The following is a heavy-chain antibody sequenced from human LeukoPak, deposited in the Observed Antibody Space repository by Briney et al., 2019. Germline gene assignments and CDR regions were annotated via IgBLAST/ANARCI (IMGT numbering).Heavy chain of an antibody. D-gene: IGHD5-12*01. V-gene: IGHV3-9*01. CDR2: ISWNSGSI. CDR3: AKVNKGGYDSFDY. J-gene: IGHJ4*02. Sequence: PGGSLRLSCAASGFTFDDYAMHWVRQAPGKGLEWVSGISWNSGSIGYADSVKGRFTISRDNSKSTLYLQMNSLRPEDTAVYYCAKVNKGGYDSFDYWGQGTLVTVSS. CDR1: GFTFDDYA.